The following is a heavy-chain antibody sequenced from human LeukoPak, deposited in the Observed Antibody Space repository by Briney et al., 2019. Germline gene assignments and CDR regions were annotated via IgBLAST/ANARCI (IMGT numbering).Heavy chain of an antibody. CDR3: AREGGYCSSTTCYFDS. Sequence: GGSLRLSCAASGFTFSSYSMHWVCQAPGKGLEWVAVISDDGSKKSYADSVKGRFTVSRDNSKNTLYLQMNSPRVEDTAVYYCAREGGYCSSTTCYFDSWGQGTLVTVSS. CDR1: GFTFSSYS. D-gene: IGHD2-2*01. V-gene: IGHV3-30-3*01. CDR2: ISDDGSKK. J-gene: IGHJ4*02.